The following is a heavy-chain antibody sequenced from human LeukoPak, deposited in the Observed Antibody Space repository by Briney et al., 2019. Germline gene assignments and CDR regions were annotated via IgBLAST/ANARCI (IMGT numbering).Heavy chain of an antibody. Sequence: SETLSLTCAVSGYSISSGYYWGWIRQPPGKGLEWIGSFYHTGSTYHNPSLQSRVTISVDKSKNQFSLKLSSVTAADTAVYYCARRHPFDYWGQGTLVTVSS. CDR2: FYHTGST. CDR1: GYSISSGYY. CDR3: ARRHPFDY. J-gene: IGHJ4*02. V-gene: IGHV4-38-2*01.